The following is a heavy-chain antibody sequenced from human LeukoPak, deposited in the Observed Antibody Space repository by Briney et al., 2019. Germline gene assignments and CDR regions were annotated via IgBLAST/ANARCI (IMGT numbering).Heavy chain of an antibody. Sequence: PGGSLRLSCAVSGFTFSGYAMSWVRQAPGKGLEWVSVISGSGGSTYHADPVKGRFTISRDNSKNTLYLQMNSLRAEDTAVYYCAKSLRGRETSSFDYWGQGTLVIVSS. CDR2: ISGSGGST. J-gene: IGHJ4*02. V-gene: IGHV3-23*01. CDR3: AKSLRGRETSSFDY. D-gene: IGHD3-10*01. CDR1: GFTFSGYA.